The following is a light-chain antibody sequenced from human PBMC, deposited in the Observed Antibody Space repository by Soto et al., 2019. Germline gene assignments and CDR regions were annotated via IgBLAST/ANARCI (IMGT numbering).Light chain of an antibody. CDR3: QQFSSYPLT. V-gene: IGKV3-20*01. J-gene: IGKJ4*01. CDR2: DAS. CDR1: QSVRNNY. Sequence: EIVLTQSPGTLSLSPGERATLSCRASQSVRNNYLAWYQQKPGQAPRLLSYDASSRATGIPDRFSGGGSGTDFTLTISRLEPEDFAVYYCQQFSSYPLTLGGGTKVDIK.